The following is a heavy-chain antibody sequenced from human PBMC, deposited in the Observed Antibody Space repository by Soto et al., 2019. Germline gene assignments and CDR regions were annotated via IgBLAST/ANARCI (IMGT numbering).Heavy chain of an antibody. J-gene: IGHJ6*02. CDR2: ITGSGGAI. V-gene: IGHV3-48*03. CDR3: ARVHTEVKPAIMPHYYGMDV. D-gene: IGHD2-2*01. Sequence: EVELVESGGGLVQPGGALRLSCTASGFTFSTYEMNWVRQAPGQGLDWVADITGSGGAIYFADSVKGQFSISRDNAKNEVYLEMNSLRAEDTAVYYCARVHTEVKPAIMPHYYGMDVWGQGTTVTVSS. CDR1: GFTFSTYE.